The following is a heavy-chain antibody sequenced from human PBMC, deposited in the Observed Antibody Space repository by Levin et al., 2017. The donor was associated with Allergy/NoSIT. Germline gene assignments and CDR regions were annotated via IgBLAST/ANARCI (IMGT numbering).Heavy chain of an antibody. Sequence: GESLKISCAASGFSFSSYWMHWVRQAPGKGLVWVSRISNDGSVTTYADSVKGRFTISRDNAKNTLYLQMNSLRAEDTAVYYCARDSCGGDCSFDYWGQGTLVTVSS. V-gene: IGHV3-74*01. CDR2: ISNDGSVT. D-gene: IGHD2-21*02. J-gene: IGHJ4*02. CDR1: GFSFSSYW. CDR3: ARDSCGGDCSFDY.